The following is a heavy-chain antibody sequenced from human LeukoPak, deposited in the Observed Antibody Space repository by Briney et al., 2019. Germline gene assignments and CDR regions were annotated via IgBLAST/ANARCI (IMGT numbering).Heavy chain of an antibody. Sequence: SETLSLTCAVYGGSFSGYYWSWIRQPPGKGLEWIGYIYYSGSTNYNPSLKSRVTISVDTSRNQLSLKMISVTAADTAVYYCARVLSLDYGDFYFDYWGQGTLVTVSS. V-gene: IGHV4-59*01. CDR1: GGSFSGYY. CDR3: ARVLSLDYGDFYFDY. J-gene: IGHJ4*02. D-gene: IGHD4-17*01. CDR2: IYYSGST.